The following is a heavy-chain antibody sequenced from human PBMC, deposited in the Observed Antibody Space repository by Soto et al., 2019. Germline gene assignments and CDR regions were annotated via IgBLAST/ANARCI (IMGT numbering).Heavy chain of an antibody. CDR2: IYHIGST. Sequence: QVQLQESGPGLVKPSGTLSLTCAVSGGSISSSNWWSRVRQPPGKGLEWIGEIYHIGSTNYNPSLKRRVTISVDKSKSQFSLKLSSVTAADTAVYYCARESYYDSSGYYYLDYWGQGTLVTVSS. D-gene: IGHD3-22*01. CDR1: GGSISSSNW. CDR3: ARESYYDSSGYYYLDY. J-gene: IGHJ4*02. V-gene: IGHV4-4*02.